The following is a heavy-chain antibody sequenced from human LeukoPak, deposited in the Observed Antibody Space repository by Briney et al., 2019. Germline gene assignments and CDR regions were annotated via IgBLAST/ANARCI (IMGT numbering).Heavy chain of an antibody. Sequence: ASETLSLTCGVFGVSINDYYWSWIRQSPGKGLEWIGEISHTEGIRYNPSLESRVTISVGTSENQLSLKLIFVTAADTAVYYYARIRCGHSGSLCYNHWGLGTLVTVSS. CDR3: ARIRCGHSGSLCYNH. D-gene: IGHD2-21*01. CDR2: ISHTEGI. CDR1: GVSINDYY. J-gene: IGHJ4*02. V-gene: IGHV4-34*01.